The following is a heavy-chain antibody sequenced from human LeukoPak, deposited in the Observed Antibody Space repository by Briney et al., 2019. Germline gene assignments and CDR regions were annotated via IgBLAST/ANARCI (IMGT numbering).Heavy chain of an antibody. D-gene: IGHD3-22*01. CDR2: ISGSGGST. J-gene: IGHJ4*02. CDR3: AKVPTYYYASSPDY. Sequence: GGSLRLSCAASGFTFSSYAMSSVRQAPGKGLEWVSAISGSGGSTYYADSVKGRFTSSRDNSKNTLYLQMNSLRAEDTAVYYCAKVPTYYYASSPDYWGQGTLVTVSS. V-gene: IGHV3-23*01. CDR1: GFTFSSYA.